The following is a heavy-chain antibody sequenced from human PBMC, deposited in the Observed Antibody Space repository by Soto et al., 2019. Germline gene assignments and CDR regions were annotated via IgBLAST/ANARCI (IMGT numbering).Heavy chain of an antibody. Sequence: QITLKESGPTLVKPTQTLTLTCTFSGFSLSTSGVGVGWIRQPPGKALEWLALIYWDDDKRYSPSLKSRLNITKHTSKTQVVLTMTNMDPVHTATYYCAHTSFEDYGSGSYSPFDYWGQGTLVTVSS. CDR1: GFSLSTSGVG. D-gene: IGHD3-10*01. CDR3: AHTSFEDYGSGSYSPFDY. V-gene: IGHV2-5*02. J-gene: IGHJ4*02. CDR2: IYWDDDK.